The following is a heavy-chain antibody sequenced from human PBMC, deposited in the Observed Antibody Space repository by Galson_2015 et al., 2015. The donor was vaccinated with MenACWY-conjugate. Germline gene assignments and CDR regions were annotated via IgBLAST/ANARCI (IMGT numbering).Heavy chain of an antibody. J-gene: IGHJ4*02. V-gene: IGHV3-15*01. CDR2: IKSKTDGGTT. CDR3: WVVLASGSYHLDY. Sequence: SLRLSCEASGFTFSNAWMNWVRQAPGKGLEWVGRIKSKTDGGTTDYAAPVKGSFTIAGDDSTNTMNLQMNSLKTEDTAVYYCWVVLASGSYHLDYWGQGTLVTVSS. CDR1: GFTFSNAW. D-gene: IGHD3-10*01.